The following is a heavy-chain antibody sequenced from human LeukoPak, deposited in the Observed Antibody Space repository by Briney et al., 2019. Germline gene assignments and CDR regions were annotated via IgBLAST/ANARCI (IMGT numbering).Heavy chain of an antibody. CDR3: ARDRENRGRPASSGYYFDY. J-gene: IGHJ4*02. CDR1: GFSFSYYA. CDR2: IGVSGGFT. V-gene: IGHV3-23*01. D-gene: IGHD6-19*01. Sequence: VGSLRLSCAASGFSFSYYAMNWVRQAPGGGLEWVSGIGVSGGFTFYADSVKGRFTISRDNSRNTVYLQMNSLRAEDTAIYYCARDRENRGRPASSGYYFDYWGQGTLVTVSS.